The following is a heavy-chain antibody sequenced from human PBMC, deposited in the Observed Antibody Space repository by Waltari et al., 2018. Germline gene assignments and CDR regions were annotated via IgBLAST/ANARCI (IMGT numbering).Heavy chain of an antibody. Sequence: VQLVQSGAEVKTPGSSVKVSCKPSGGTFSSSTINWVRQAPGQGLEWMGWINAGNGYTKHSQKFQGRVTITRDTSATTAYMELTSLRSEDTAVYYCARQAGGVVYWGQGTLVTVSS. V-gene: IGHV1-3*01. CDR3: ARQAGGVVY. CDR2: INAGNGYT. D-gene: IGHD2-8*02. J-gene: IGHJ4*02. CDR1: GGTFSSST.